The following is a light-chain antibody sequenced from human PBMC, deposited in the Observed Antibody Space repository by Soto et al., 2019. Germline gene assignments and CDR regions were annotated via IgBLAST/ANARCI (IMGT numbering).Light chain of an antibody. CDR3: QQYNSYS. V-gene: IGKV1-5*03. Sequence: DIQMTQSPSTLPASVGDRVTITCRASQTISSWLAWYQQKPGKAPKLLIYKASTLKSGVPSRFSGSGSGTEFTLTISSLQPDDFATYYCQQYNSYSFGQGTKVDI. CDR2: KAS. CDR1: QTISSW. J-gene: IGKJ1*01.